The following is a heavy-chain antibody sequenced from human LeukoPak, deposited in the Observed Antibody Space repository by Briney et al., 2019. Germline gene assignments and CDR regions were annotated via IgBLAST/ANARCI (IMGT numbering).Heavy chain of an antibody. D-gene: IGHD3-10*01. CDR3: ARQCCRGASPGFDP. V-gene: IGHV5-51*01. CDR1: GYSFTDYW. Sequence: GESLKISCKGSGYSFTDYWIAWVRQMPGKGLEWMGSIYPGDSDTRYSPSFQGQVIFSADKSISTAYLQWSSLGASDTAIYYCARQCCRGASPGFDPWGQGTLVTVSS. J-gene: IGHJ5*02. CDR2: IYPGDSDT.